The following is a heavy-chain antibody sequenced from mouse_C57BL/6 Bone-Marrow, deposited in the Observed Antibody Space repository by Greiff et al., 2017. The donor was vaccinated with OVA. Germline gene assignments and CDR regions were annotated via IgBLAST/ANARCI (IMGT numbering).Heavy chain of an antibody. CDR3: ARDGYPAWFAY. Sequence: VQLQQPGAELVRPGSSVKLSCKASGYTFTSYWMHWVKQRPIQGLEWIGNIDPSDSETHYNQKFKDKATLTVAKSSSTAYMQLSSLTSEDSAVYYCARDGYPAWFAYWGQGTLVTVSA. CDR1: GYTFTSYW. V-gene: IGHV1-52*01. D-gene: IGHD2-3*01. J-gene: IGHJ3*01. CDR2: IDPSDSET.